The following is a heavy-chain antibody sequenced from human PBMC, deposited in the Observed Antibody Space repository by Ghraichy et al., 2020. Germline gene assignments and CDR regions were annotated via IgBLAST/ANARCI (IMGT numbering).Heavy chain of an antibody. V-gene: IGHV3-15*01. CDR1: GFSFSGSW. J-gene: IGHJ5*02. CDR3: MDPRLA. Sequence: GESLNISCAASGFSFSGSWMHWVRQAPGKGLQCVGRITTKTHGEATAYAAPVIGRFTISRDDSKSMLYLEMNSLKTEDTAVYYCMDPRLAWGQGTLVTVSS. D-gene: IGHD6-19*01. CDR2: ITTKTHGEAT.